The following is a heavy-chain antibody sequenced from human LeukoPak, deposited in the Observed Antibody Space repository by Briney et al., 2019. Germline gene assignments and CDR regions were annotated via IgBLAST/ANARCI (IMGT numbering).Heavy chain of an antibody. CDR1: GGSISSSSYY. CDR3: ARRRYSSSPIFDY. V-gene: IGHV4-39*01. D-gene: IGHD6-6*01. J-gene: IGHJ4*02. Sequence: SETLSLTCTVSGGSISSSSYYWGWIRQPPGKGLEWIGSFYYSGSTYYNPSLKGRVTISVDTSKNQFSLKLSSVTAADTAVYYCARRRYSSSPIFDYWGQGTLVTVSS. CDR2: FYYSGST.